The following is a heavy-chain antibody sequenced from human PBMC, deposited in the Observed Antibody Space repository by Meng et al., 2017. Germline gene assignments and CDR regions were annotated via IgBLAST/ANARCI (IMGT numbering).Heavy chain of an antibody. Sequence: GQLGGAGGGLVKPGGSLGSSCAASGFTFSSYAMSWVRQAPGKGLEWVSAISGSGGSTYYADSVKGRFTISRDNSKNTLYLQMNSLRAEDTAVYYYALDPNTFGGVIANYWGQGTLVTVSS. CDR2: ISGSGGST. V-gene: IGHV3-23*04. CDR3: ALDPNTFGGVIANY. D-gene: IGHD3-16*02. CDR1: GFTFSSYA. J-gene: IGHJ4*02.